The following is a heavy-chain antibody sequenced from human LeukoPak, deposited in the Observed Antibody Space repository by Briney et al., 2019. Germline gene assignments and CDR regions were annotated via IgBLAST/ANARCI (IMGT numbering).Heavy chain of an antibody. CDR3: ARHSRYYEILTGYKESSIDY. D-gene: IGHD3-9*01. J-gene: IGHJ4*02. Sequence: SETLSLTCTVSGGSISSSSYYWGWIRQPPGKGLEWIGSIYYSGSTYYNPFLKSRVTISVDTSKNQYSLKLSSVTAADTAVYYCARHSRYYEILTGYKESSIDYWGQGTLVTVSS. CDR2: IYYSGST. V-gene: IGHV4-39*01. CDR1: GGSISSSSYY.